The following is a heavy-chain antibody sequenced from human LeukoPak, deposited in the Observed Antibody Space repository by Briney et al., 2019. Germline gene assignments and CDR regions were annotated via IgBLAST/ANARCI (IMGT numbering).Heavy chain of an antibody. CDR2: ISAYNGNT. CDR1: GYTFTSDG. V-gene: IGHV1-18*01. Sequence: ASVKVSCKASGYTFTSDGISWVRQAPGQGLEWMGWISAYNGNTNYAQKLQGRVTMTTDTYTSTAYMELRSLRSDDTAVYYCTSSLSPREVRFLEWLLPPLDVWGQGTTVTVSS. CDR3: TSSLSPREVRFLEWLLPPLDV. J-gene: IGHJ6*02. D-gene: IGHD3-3*01.